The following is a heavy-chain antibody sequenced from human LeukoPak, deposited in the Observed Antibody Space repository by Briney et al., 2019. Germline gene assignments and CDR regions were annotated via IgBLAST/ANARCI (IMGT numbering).Heavy chain of an antibody. V-gene: IGHV4-39*07. CDR2: IYYSGST. Sequence: SETLSLTCTVSGGSISSSSYYWGWIRQPPGKGLEWIGSIYYSGSTYYNPSLKSRVTISVDTSKNQFSLKLSSVTAADTAVYYCARVGPYSSGWFYYYYYYMDVWGKGTTVTVSS. D-gene: IGHD6-19*01. CDR1: GGSISSSSYY. CDR3: ARVGPYSSGWFYYYYYYMDV. J-gene: IGHJ6*03.